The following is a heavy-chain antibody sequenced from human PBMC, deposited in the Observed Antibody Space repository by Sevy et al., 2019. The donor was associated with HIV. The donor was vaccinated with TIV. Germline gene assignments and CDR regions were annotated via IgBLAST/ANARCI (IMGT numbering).Heavy chain of an antibody. CDR1: GFTLTSYT. J-gene: IGHJ4*02. CDR3: AKTLQKLPFHPHYFDY. V-gene: IGHV3-23*01. D-gene: IGHD2-21*02. Sequence: GGSLRLSCAASGFTLTSYTMNWVRQAPGKGLEWVASISATGASTYYADSVKGRFTSSRDVSKGTLYLQMNSLTAEDTAIFYCAKTLQKLPFHPHYFDYWGQGTLVTVSS. CDR2: ISATGAST.